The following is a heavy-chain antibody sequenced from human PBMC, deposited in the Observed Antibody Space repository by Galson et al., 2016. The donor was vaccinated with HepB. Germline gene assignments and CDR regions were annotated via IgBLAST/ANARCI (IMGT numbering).Heavy chain of an antibody. V-gene: IGHV3-48*03. J-gene: IGHJ3*02. CDR2: ISGSGRSQ. CDR1: GFTFSSYE. CDR3: ARDRGRGDSNSFDI. D-gene: IGHD4-11*01. Sequence: SLRLSCAVSGFTFSSYEMNWVRQAPGKGLEWVSFISGSGRSQYYADSGKGRFTISRDNAKNSLYLQMNSLRAEDTATYYCARDRGRGDSNSFDIWGQGTKVTVSS.